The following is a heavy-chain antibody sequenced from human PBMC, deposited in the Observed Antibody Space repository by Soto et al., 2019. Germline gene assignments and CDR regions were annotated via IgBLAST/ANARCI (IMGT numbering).Heavy chain of an antibody. V-gene: IGHV1-3*01. CDR3: SRQGIPYISGSGDYFYYYNNDMDV. Sequence: QAQLVQSGAEVKKPGASVKVSCKASGYTFTNYAVHWLRQAPGQGLEWMGWLNAGNGDPKYSPTFKDRVTISRDTSLSIAHMELSSLRSEDTAVYYCSRQGIPYISGSGDYFYYYNNDMDVWGEGTTVTVSS. CDR1: GYTFTNYA. CDR2: LNAGNGDP. D-gene: IGHD3-10*01. J-gene: IGHJ6*01.